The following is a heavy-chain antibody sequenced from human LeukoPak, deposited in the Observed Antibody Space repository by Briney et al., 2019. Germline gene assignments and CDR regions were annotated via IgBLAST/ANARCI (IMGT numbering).Heavy chain of an antibody. J-gene: IGHJ4*02. CDR2: ISGSGGST. D-gene: IGHD5-18*01. CDR1: GFTFSSYA. CDR3: AKGRGYSYGYRYYFDY. V-gene: IGHV3-23*01. Sequence: GGSLRFSCAASGFTFSSYAMSWVRQAPGKGLEWVSAISGSGGSTYYADSVKGRFTISRDNSKNTLYLKMNSLRAEDTAVYYCAKGRGYSYGYRYYFDYWGQGTLVTVSS.